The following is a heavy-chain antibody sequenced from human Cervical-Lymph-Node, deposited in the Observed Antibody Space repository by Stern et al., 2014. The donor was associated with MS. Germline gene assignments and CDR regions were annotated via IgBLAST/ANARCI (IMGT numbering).Heavy chain of an antibody. CDR2: TFYSGSI. Sequence: QVQLQESGPGLVVPSETLSLTCTVSGGTFSNYYWSWVRQPPGKGLESIGYTFYSGSINYNPSFKSRVTISVQTSKSQFSLKLSSVTAADTATYYCARLSCTSTICYDRGDYGLDVWGQGTTVTVSS. J-gene: IGHJ6*02. D-gene: IGHD2-2*01. V-gene: IGHV4-59*01. CDR3: ARLSCTSTICYDRGDYGLDV. CDR1: GGTFSNYY.